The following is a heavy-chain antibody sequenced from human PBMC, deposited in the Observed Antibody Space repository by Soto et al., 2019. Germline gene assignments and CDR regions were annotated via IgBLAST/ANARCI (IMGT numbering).Heavy chain of an antibody. V-gene: IGHV1-18*01. Sequence: GXSAEVSCKASGYAFTSYGISWVRQAPGQGLEWMGWISAYNGNTNYAQKLQGRVTMTTDTSTSTAYMELRSLRSDDTAVYYCARAYYYDSSGYPIPYYYYGMDVWGQGTTVTVSS. J-gene: IGHJ6*02. D-gene: IGHD3-22*01. CDR3: ARAYYYDSSGYPIPYYYYGMDV. CDR2: ISAYNGNT. CDR1: GYAFTSYG.